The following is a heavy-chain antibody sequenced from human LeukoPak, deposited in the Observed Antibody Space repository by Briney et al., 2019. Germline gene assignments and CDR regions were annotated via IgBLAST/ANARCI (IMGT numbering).Heavy chain of an antibody. CDR3: ARLITGTTTAFDI. V-gene: IGHV4-4*07. CDR1: GGSISGYY. Sequence: SETLSLTCTVSGGSISGYYWSWLRQPAGKGLEWIGRIYTSGSTHYNPSLKSRVTMSVDTSKNQFSLKLSSVTAADTAVHYCARLITGTTTAFDIWGQGTMVTVSS. CDR2: IYTSGST. D-gene: IGHD1-7*01. J-gene: IGHJ3*02.